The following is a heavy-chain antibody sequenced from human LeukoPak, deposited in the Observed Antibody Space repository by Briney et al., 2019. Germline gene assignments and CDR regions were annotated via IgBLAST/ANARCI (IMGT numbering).Heavy chain of an antibody. V-gene: IGHV3-23*01. CDR1: GFTFSSYA. J-gene: IGHJ4*02. CDR3: AKSDDSSGYYYGIVY. D-gene: IGHD3-22*01. Sequence: RGSLRLSCAASGFTFSSYAMNWVRQAPGKGLEWVSAIGGSGGSTYYADSVKGRFTISRDNSKNTLYLQMNSLRAEDTALYYCAKSDDSSGYYYGIVYWGQGTLVTVSS. CDR2: IGGSGGST.